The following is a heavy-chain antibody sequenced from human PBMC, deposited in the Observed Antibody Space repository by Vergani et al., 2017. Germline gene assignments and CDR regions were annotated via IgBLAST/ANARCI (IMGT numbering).Heavy chain of an antibody. Sequence: QITLKESGPTLVKPTQTLTLTCTFSGFSLSTRGVGVGWIRQPPGKALEWLALIYWDDDKRSSPSLKSRLTITKDTSKNQVVLTMTNMDPVDTATYYCAHSGCSGLYAVPERPYYYYGMAVWGQATTVTVSS. CDR3: AHSGCSGLYAVPERPYYYYGMAV. CDR2: IYWDDDK. CDR1: GFSLSTRGVG. D-gene: IGHD6-19*01. J-gene: IGHJ6*02. V-gene: IGHV2-5*02.